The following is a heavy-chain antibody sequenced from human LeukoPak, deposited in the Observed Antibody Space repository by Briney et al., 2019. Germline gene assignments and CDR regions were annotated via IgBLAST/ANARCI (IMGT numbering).Heavy chain of an antibody. V-gene: IGHV4-4*07. D-gene: IGHD6-13*01. CDR3: ARGLSSSSWYISTWFDP. CDR1: ADSISSGYY. CDR2: IYTSGST. J-gene: IGHJ5*02. Sequence: SETLSLTCTVSADSISSGYYWSWIRQPAGKGLEWIGRIYTSGSTNYNPSLKSRVTMSVDTSKNQFSLKLSSVTAADTAVYYCARGLSSSSWYISTWFDPWGQGTLVTVSS.